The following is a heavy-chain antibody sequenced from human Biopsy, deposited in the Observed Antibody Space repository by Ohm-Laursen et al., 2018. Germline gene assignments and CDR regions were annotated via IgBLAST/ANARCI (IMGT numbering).Heavy chain of an antibody. CDR3: ARSRAYSFGALEY. J-gene: IGHJ4*02. V-gene: IGHV2-70*04. CDR1: ALSLRTSGIR. D-gene: IGHD5-18*01. CDR2: IGRDDDE. Sequence: PTQTLTLTYTFSALSLRTSGIRMSWVRQPPGKALEWLARIGRDDDEFYSTSLKARLTVSKDTSKNQVVLTLTNMDPVDTATYYCARSRAYSFGALEYWGQGILVTVSS.